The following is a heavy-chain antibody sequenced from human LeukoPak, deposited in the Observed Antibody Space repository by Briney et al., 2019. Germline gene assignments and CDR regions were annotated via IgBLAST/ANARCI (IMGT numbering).Heavy chain of an antibody. CDR3: AKDHWFGEFFVYYYMDV. Sequence: GGSLRLSCAASGFTFSSYGMSWVRQAPGKGLEWVSAISGSGGSTYYADSVKGRFTISRDNSKNTLYLQMNSLRAEDTAVYYCAKDHWFGEFFVYYYMDVWGKGTTVTVSS. CDR1: GFTFSSYG. D-gene: IGHD3-10*01. V-gene: IGHV3-23*01. CDR2: ISGSGGST. J-gene: IGHJ6*03.